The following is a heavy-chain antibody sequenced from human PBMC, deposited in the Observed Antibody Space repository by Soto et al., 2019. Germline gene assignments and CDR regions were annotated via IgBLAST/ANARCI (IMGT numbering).Heavy chain of an antibody. V-gene: IGHV3-23*04. J-gene: IGHJ4*02. CDR1: GFIFSNYV. CDR3: AKRPRALLTFDS. CDR2: ISDSGGTS. D-gene: IGHD1-26*01. Sequence: EVQLVDSGGGLVQPGGSLRLSCAASGFIFSNYVMSWVRQAPGKGLKWVSSISDSGGTSYYADSVKGRFPISRDNSKNTLYLQMNSLRAEDTAIYYCAKRPRALLTFDSWGQGTLVTVSS.